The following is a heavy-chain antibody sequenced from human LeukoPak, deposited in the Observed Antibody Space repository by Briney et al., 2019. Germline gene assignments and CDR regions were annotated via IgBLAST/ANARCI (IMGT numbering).Heavy chain of an antibody. V-gene: IGHV3-23*01. J-gene: IGHJ4*02. CDR2: ISAGGGST. CDR3: AKDAAGPEY. Sequence: GGSLRLSCAASGLTFSDYSMTWVRQAPGKGLFWVSGISAGGGSTYYADSVKGRFTISRDNSRNTLYLQMSSLRAEDTAVYYCAKDAAGPEYWGQGTLVTVSS. D-gene: IGHD6-13*01. CDR1: GLTFSDYS.